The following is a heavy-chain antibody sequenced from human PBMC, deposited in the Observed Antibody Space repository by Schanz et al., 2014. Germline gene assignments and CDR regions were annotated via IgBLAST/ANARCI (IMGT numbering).Heavy chain of an antibody. CDR1: GYTFTSYG. Sequence: QVQLVQSGAEVKKPGASVKVSCKASGYTFTSYGISWVRQAPGQGPEWMGWISDYNADTKYAQKVQGRVTMTTDTSTSTAYMELRSLRSDDTAAYYCAGATYSSSWYGGSEYFQHWGQGTLVTVSS. CDR3: AGATYSSSWYGGSEYFQH. D-gene: IGHD6-13*01. J-gene: IGHJ1*01. V-gene: IGHV1-18*04. CDR2: ISDYNADT.